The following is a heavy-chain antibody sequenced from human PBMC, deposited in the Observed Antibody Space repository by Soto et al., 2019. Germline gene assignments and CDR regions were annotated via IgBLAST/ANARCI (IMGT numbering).Heavy chain of an antibody. CDR2: IYPGDFRT. D-gene: IGHD3-10*01. J-gene: IGHJ5*02. Sequence: GESLKISCKGSGDRFTTDWIGWVRQMPGKGLEWMGVIYPGDFRTRYSPPFQGQVTISADKSISTAYLQWNSLKASDTAMYDCPIRRFSSPESRPWSQGTLVTVSS. V-gene: IGHV5-51*01. CDR3: PIRRFSSPESRP. CDR1: GDRFTTDW.